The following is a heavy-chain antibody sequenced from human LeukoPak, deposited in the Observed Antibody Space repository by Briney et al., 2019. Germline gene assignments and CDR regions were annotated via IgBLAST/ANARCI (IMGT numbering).Heavy chain of an antibody. D-gene: IGHD3-3*01. Sequence: KPGGSLRLSCAASGFTFSSYSMNWVRQAPGKGLEWVSSISSSSSYIYYADSVKGRFTISRDNAKNSLYLQMNSLGAEDTAVYYCARVDTIFGVVIPTFDYWGQGTLVTVSS. CDR1: GFTFSSYS. J-gene: IGHJ4*02. CDR2: ISSSSSYI. CDR3: ARVDTIFGVVIPTFDY. V-gene: IGHV3-21*01.